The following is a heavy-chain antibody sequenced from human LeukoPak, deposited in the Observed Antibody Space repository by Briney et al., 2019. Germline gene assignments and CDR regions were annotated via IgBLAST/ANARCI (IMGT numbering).Heavy chain of an antibody. J-gene: IGHJ4*02. CDR3: AKIQGYFDY. CDR1: GFTFSSYG. Sequence: PGGSLRLSCAASGFTFSSYGVSWVRQAPGKGPQWVSAITGSGGTTYYADSVKGRFTISRDNSKNTLYLQMNSLRAEDTAVYYCAKIQGYFDYWSQRNLVTVSS. V-gene: IGHV3-23*01. CDR2: ITGSGGTT.